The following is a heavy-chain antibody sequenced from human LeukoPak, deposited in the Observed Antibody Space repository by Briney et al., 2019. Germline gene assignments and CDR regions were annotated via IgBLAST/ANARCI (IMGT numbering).Heavy chain of an antibody. Sequence: KTSETLSLTCTVSGGSISSYYWSWIRQPPGKGLEWIGYIYYSGSTNYNPSLKSRVTISVDTSKNQFSLKLSSVTAADTAVYYCAREYGSGMFDYWGQGTPVTVSS. D-gene: IGHD3-10*01. CDR1: GGSISSYY. CDR2: IYYSGST. V-gene: IGHV4-59*01. J-gene: IGHJ4*02. CDR3: AREYGSGMFDY.